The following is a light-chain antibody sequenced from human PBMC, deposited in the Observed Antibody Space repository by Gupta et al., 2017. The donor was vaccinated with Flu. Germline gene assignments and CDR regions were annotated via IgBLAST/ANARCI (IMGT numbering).Light chain of an antibody. CDR1: TSAVGGNNN. Sequence: ITITCTGTTSAVGGNNNVSWYQTHPDNAHNLRFYEVSSRRSAVPGRFSASKSDTKATLILIWAQAEGGADYYYNSSNTSSNTLVFGGGTKLTVL. J-gene: IGLJ3*02. CDR2: EVS. CDR3: NSSNTSSNTLV. V-gene: IGLV2-14*01.